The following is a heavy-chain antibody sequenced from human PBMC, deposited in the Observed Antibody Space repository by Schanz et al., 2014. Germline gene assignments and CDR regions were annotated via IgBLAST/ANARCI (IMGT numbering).Heavy chain of an antibody. CDR2: SYYSGAT. V-gene: IGHV4-39*01. CDR1: GGSIDRSSFY. Sequence: QVDLQESGPGLVKPSETLSLTCTVSGGSIDRSSFYWGWIRQAPGKGLAWIGSSYYSGATHYNPPFQSRTPISVDTPKNQFSLNRRSVTATDTAVYYCVRHSYASGHFAGQHYWGQGILVTVSS. D-gene: IGHD2-2*01. J-gene: IGHJ4*02. CDR3: VRHSYASGHFAGQHY.